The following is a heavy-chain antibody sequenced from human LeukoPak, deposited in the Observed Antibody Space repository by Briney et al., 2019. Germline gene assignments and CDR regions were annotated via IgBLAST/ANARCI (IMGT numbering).Heavy chain of an antibody. CDR3: ARVLGAYSNVYGPDFDY. CDR1: GFTFSNYW. Sequence: GGSLRLSCAASGFTFSNYWMSWVRQAPGKGLEWVANIKQDESERYYVDSVKGRFTISRDNAKTSLYLQMNSLRAEDTAVYYCARVLGAYSNVYGPDFDYWGQGTLVTVSS. CDR2: IKQDESER. V-gene: IGHV3-7*01. D-gene: IGHD3-16*01. J-gene: IGHJ4*02.